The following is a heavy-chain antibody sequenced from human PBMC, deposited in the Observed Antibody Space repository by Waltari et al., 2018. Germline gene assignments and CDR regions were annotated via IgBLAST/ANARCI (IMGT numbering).Heavy chain of an antibody. CDR3: ARVNSNYVNWFDP. D-gene: IGHD4-4*01. CDR2: INWDGSST. Sequence: EEQLVESGGGVVRPGGSLRLSCAASGFPFDHYAMAWVRPAPGMGLEWVSGINWDGSSTGYADSVKGRFTISRDNAKNSLHLHVNSLTAEDTAFYYCARVNSNYVNWFDPWGQGTLVIVSS. CDR1: GFPFDHYA. J-gene: IGHJ5*02. V-gene: IGHV3-20*04.